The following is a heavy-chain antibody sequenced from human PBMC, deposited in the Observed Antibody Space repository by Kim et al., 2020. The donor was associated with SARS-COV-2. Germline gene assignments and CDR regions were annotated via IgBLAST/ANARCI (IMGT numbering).Heavy chain of an antibody. CDR2: INHSGST. V-gene: IGHV4-34*01. CDR3: ARDGKTQYSSSSWGIYYY. D-gene: IGHD6-6*01. CDR1: GGSFSGYY. Sequence: SETLSLTCAVYGGSFSGYYWSWIRQPPGKGLEWIGEINHSGSTNYNPSLKSRVTISVDTSKNQFSLKLSSVTAADTAVYYCARDGKTQYSSSSWGIYYY. J-gene: IGHJ6*01.